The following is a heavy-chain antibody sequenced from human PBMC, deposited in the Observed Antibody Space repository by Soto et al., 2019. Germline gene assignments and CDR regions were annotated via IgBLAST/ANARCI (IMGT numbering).Heavy chain of an antibody. J-gene: IGHJ4*02. Sequence: GGSLRLSCAASGFTFSDAWMNWVRQAPGKGLEWVGRIKGTTDGGTTDYAAPVKGRFTISRDDSKNTLYLQINSLKSEDTAVYYCSTDVWTSVGVDHWGQGTLVTVSS. CDR2: IKGTTDGGTT. CDR3: STDVWTSVGVDH. D-gene: IGHD1-26*01. V-gene: IGHV3-15*05. CDR1: GFTFSDAW.